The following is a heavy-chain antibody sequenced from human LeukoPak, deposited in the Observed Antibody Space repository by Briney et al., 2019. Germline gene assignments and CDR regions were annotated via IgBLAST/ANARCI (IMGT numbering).Heavy chain of an antibody. CDR3: ARVDSSSSPANLDY. CDR2: INHSGST. D-gene: IGHD6-6*01. J-gene: IGHJ4*02. CDR1: GGSFSGYY. V-gene: IGHV4-34*01. Sequence: SETLSLTCAVYGGSFSGYYWSWIRQPPGKGLEWIGEINHSGSTNYNPSLKSRVTISVDTSKNQFSLKLSSVTAADTAVYYCARVDSSSSPANLDYWGQGTLVTVSS.